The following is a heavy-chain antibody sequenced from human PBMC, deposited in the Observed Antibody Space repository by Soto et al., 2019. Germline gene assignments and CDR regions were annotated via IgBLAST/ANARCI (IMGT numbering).Heavy chain of an antibody. Sequence: GGSLRLSCAASGFTFDDYTMHWVRQAPGKGLEWVSLISWDGGSTYYADSAKGRFTISRDNSINSLYLQMNSLRTEDTALYYCAKDSYGGNPYYYYGMDVWGQGTTVTVSS. J-gene: IGHJ6*02. CDR1: GFTFDDYT. V-gene: IGHV3-43*01. CDR2: ISWDGGST. CDR3: AKDSYGGNPYYYYGMDV. D-gene: IGHD2-15*01.